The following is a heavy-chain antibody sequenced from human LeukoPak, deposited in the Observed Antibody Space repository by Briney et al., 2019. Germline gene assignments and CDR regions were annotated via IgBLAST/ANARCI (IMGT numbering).Heavy chain of an antibody. CDR3: AKGRSERERGFDY. V-gene: IGHV3-23*01. Sequence: GGSLRLSCAASGFTFSGYAMSWVRQAPGKGLEWVSAISGSGGSTYYADSVKGRFTISRDNSKNTLYLQMNSLRAEDTAVYYCAKGRSERERGFDYWGQGTLVTVSS. CDR1: GFTFSGYA. D-gene: IGHD1-1*01. J-gene: IGHJ4*02. CDR2: ISGSGGST.